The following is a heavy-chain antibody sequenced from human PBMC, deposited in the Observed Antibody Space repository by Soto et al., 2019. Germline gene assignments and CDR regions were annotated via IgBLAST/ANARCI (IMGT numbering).Heavy chain of an antibody. Sequence: QVQLQQWGAGLLKPSETLSLTCAVSGGSFSGYYWNWIRQPPGKGLEWVGAIDHSGYTNYNPSLKSRGTISVDTSKNQFSLRLPSVTAADTAVYYSARVRDWFDPWGQGTLVTVSS. J-gene: IGHJ5*02. CDR2: IDHSGYT. CDR3: ARVRDWFDP. D-gene: IGHD3-3*01. V-gene: IGHV4-34*01. CDR1: GGSFSGYY.